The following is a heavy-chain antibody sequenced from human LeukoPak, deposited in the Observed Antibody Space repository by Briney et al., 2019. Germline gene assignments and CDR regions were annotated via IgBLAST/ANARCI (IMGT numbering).Heavy chain of an antibody. J-gene: IGHJ4*02. CDR2: ISGYTGKT. D-gene: IGHD2-21*02. Sequence: ASVKLSCKGSGYSFNDYGISWVRQAPGQGLEWMGWISGYTGKTNYAQKFQGRVTMTTDTSTTTVHMELRSLRSDDTAVYYCARAPGSSDWVPMFDYWGQGTQVTVSS. V-gene: IGHV1-18*01. CDR3: ARAPGSSDWVPMFDY. CDR1: GYSFNDYG.